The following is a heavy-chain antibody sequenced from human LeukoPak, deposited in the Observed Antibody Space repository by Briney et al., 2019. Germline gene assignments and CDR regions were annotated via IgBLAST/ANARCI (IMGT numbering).Heavy chain of an antibody. CDR1: GGSISSDDFY. J-gene: IGHJ4*02. CDR2: IYHSGST. V-gene: IGHV4-30-2*01. Sequence: SQTLSLTCTVSGGSISSDDFYWTWIRQPPGKGLEWIGYIYHSGSTYYNPSLKSRVTISVDRSKNQFSLKLSSVTAADTAVYYCARDGYRRFDYWGQGTLVTVSS. D-gene: IGHD5-18*01. CDR3: ARDGYRRFDY.